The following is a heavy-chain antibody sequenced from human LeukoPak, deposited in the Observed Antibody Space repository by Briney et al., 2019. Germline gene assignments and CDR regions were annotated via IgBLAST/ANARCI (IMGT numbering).Heavy chain of an antibody. Sequence: GSVKVSCKASGYTFTSYGISWVRQAPGQGLEWMGWNSAYNGNTNYAQKLQGRVTMTTDTSTSTAYMELRSLRSDDTAVYYCARAGVTMVRGVIDYWGQGTLVTVSS. CDR3: ARAGVTMVRGVIDY. D-gene: IGHD3-10*01. V-gene: IGHV1-18*01. CDR2: NSAYNGNT. J-gene: IGHJ4*02. CDR1: GYTFTSYG.